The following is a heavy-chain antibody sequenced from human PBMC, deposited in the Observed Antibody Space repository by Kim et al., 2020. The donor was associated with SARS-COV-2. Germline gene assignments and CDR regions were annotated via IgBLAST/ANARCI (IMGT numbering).Heavy chain of an antibody. Sequence: SETLSLTCTVSGGSISSYYWSWIRQPPGKGLEWIGYIYYSGSTNYNPSLKSRVTISVDTSKNQFSLKLSSVTAADTAVYYCASTARRGYSGYDVGDYFDYWGQGTLVTVSS. CDR3: ASTARRGYSGYDVGDYFDY. D-gene: IGHD5-12*01. CDR1: GGSISSYY. V-gene: IGHV4-59*13. CDR2: IYYSGST. J-gene: IGHJ4*02.